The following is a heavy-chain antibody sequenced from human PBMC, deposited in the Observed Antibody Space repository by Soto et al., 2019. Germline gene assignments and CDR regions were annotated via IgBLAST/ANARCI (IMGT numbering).Heavy chain of an antibody. D-gene: IGHD2-8*02. CDR2: IFHNGNT. CDR3: AIHEGWTGPDQ. CDR1: GASIGSGGW. V-gene: IGHV4-4*02. J-gene: IGHJ5*02. Sequence: QVHLQESGPGLVKPSETLSLTCAVSGASIGSGGWWSWVRQPPGKGLEWIAEIFHNGNTNYSPSLKSRVTISVDKSQNQFSLNVYSVTAADTAVYYCAIHEGWTGPDQWGQGTLVTVSS.